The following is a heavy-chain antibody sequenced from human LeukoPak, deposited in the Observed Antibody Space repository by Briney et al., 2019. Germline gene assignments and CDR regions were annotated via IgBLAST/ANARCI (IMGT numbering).Heavy chain of an antibody. Sequence: PGGSLRLSCVVSGFTFSSYAMSWVRQAPGKWLEWVSGISGSGGSTYYADSVKGRFTISRDNTNNTLYLQMNSLRAEDTAVYYCAKDRHAPGRYCSSTSCFPFDSWGQGTLVTVSS. V-gene: IGHV3-23*01. CDR3: AKDRHAPGRYCSSTSCFPFDS. CDR2: ISGSGGST. J-gene: IGHJ5*01. CDR1: GFTFSSYA. D-gene: IGHD2-2*01.